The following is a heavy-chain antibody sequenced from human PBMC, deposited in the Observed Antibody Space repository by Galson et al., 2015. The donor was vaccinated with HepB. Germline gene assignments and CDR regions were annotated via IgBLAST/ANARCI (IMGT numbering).Heavy chain of an antibody. CDR3: LHDSDGPDY. D-gene: IGHD3-22*01. V-gene: IGHV3-74*01. Sequence: SGFTFGIYWMHWVRQPPGGGPVWVSHINPDGTNVRYADSVKGRFTISRDNAKNTLYLQMNSLRDEDTAVYYCLHDSDGPDYWGQGTMVTVSS. J-gene: IGHJ4*02. CDR1: GFTFGIYW. CDR2: INPDGTNV.